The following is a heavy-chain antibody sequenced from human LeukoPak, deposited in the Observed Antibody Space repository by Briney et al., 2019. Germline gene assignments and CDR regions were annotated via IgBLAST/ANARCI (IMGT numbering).Heavy chain of an antibody. D-gene: IGHD2/OR15-2a*01. J-gene: IGHJ4*02. CDR3: VSFYETY. Sequence: GSLRLSCAASGFTVSRHWMHWVRQAPGKGLVWISRINSDGRKTDYADFVKGRFTISRDNAKNTVYLQMNSLRAEDTAVYYCVSFYETYWGRGTLVTVSS. CDR2: INSDGRKT. CDR1: GFTVSRHW. V-gene: IGHV3-74*01.